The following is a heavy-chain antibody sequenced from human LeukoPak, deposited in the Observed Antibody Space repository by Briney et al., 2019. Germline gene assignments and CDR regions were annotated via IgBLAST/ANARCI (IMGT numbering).Heavy chain of an antibody. CDR3: ARETYCTSTTCPIGDHFDY. J-gene: IGHJ4*02. Sequence: GGSLRLSCAASGFTFSSYSMNWVRQAPGKGLEWVSSISSSSNYIYYADSLKGRFTISRDNAKNSLYLQMNSLRAEDTAVYYCARETYCTSTTCPIGDHFDYWGQGTLVTVSS. D-gene: IGHD2-2*01. CDR1: GFTFSSYS. V-gene: IGHV3-21*01. CDR2: ISSSSNYI.